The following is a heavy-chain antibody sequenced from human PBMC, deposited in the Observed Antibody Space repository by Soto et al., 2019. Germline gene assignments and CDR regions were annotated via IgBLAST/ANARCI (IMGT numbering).Heavy chain of an antibody. CDR3: ARDRLIAVTGLLRN. D-gene: IGHD6-19*01. CDR2: ISAYDDKT. Sequence: QVQLVQSGAEVKKPGASVKVSCKTSGYPFTSYGINWVRQAPGQGHEWMGWISAYDDKTIYSQKFQGRVTLTADTSTTTAYMELRGLRVDDTAVYYCARDRLIAVTGLLRNWGQGTLVTVSS. CDR1: GYPFTSYG. V-gene: IGHV1-18*01. J-gene: IGHJ4*02.